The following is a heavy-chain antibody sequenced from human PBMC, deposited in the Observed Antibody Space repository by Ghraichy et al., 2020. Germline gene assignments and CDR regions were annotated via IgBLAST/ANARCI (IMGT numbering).Heavy chain of an antibody. CDR1: GGSISSGGYY. D-gene: IGHD4-17*01. J-gene: IGHJ1*01. CDR3: ARGFKSTTVEYFQH. V-gene: IGHV4-31*03. Sequence: SETLSLTFTVSGGSISSGGYYWSWIRQHPGKGLEWIGYIYYSGSTYYNPSLKSRVTISVDTSKNQFSLKLSSVTAADTAVYYCARGFKSTTVEYFQHWGQGTLVTVSS. CDR2: IYYSGST.